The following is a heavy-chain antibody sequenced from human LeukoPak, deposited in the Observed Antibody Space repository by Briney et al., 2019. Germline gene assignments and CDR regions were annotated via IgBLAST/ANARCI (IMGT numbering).Heavy chain of an antibody. Sequence: PSETLSLTCTVSGGSISSHYWSWIRQPPGKGLEWIGYIYYSGSTNYNPSLKSRVTIPVDTSKNQFSLKLSSVTAADTAVYYCARMTYSSSLAFDYWGQGTLVTVSS. J-gene: IGHJ4*02. V-gene: IGHV4-59*11. D-gene: IGHD6-6*01. CDR2: IYYSGST. CDR3: ARMTYSSSLAFDY. CDR1: GGSISSHY.